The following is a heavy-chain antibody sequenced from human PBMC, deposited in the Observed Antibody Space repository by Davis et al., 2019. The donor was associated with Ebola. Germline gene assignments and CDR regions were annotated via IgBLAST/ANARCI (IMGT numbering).Heavy chain of an antibody. D-gene: IGHD5-12*01. J-gene: IGHJ4*02. V-gene: IGHV3-30*03. CDR3: ARERWLRGYYFDY. CDR1: GFTFSSYS. CDR2: ISYDGSNK. Sequence: GESLKISCAASGFTFSSYSMNWVRQAPGKGLEWVAVISYDGSNKYYADSVKGRFTISRDNSKNTLYLQMNSLRAEDTAVYYCARERWLRGYYFDYWGQGTLVTVSS.